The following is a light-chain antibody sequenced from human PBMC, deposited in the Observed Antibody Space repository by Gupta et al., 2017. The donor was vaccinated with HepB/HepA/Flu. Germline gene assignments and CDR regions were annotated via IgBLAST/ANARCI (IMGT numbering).Light chain of an antibody. V-gene: IGKV2-28*01. J-gene: IGKJ2*02. CDR3: MQALESPRT. Sequence: DIVMTQSPLSLPVTPGEPASISCRSSQSLVHSNGYNYLDWYLQKPGQSPQLLIYLGSNRASGVPDRFSGSGSGADFTLKISRVEADDVGVYYCMQALESPRTFGQGTNLGIK. CDR2: LGS. CDR1: QSLVHSNGYNY.